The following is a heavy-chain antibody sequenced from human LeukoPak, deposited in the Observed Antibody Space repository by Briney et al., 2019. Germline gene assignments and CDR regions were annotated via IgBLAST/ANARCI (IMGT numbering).Heavy chain of an antibody. J-gene: IGHJ6*02. Sequence: SETLSLTCTVSGGSTRSYNWSGIRHPPGRGQGGMGYIFSTGSTNYNPSLKSRVTISVDTSKNQFSLKLSSVTAADTAVYYCARTDYSSSWYGYYYYGMDVWGQGTTVTVSS. CDR1: GGSTRSYN. CDR2: IFSTGST. V-gene: IGHV4-59*08. CDR3: ARTDYSSSWYGYYYYGMDV. D-gene: IGHD6-13*01.